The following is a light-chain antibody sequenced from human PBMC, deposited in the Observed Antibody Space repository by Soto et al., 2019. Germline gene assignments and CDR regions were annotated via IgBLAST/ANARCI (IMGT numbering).Light chain of an antibody. CDR2: EVT. CDR1: SSDVGAYNF. CDR3: QAYDYSLTAFV. J-gene: IGLJ3*02. V-gene: IGLV2-8*01. Sequence: QSVLTQPASVSGSPGQSITISCTGTSSDVGAYNFVSWYQHHPGRAPKLIIYEVTKRPSGVPDRFSGSKSGNTASLTVSGLQAEDEADYYCQAYDYSLTAFVFGGGTKLTVL.